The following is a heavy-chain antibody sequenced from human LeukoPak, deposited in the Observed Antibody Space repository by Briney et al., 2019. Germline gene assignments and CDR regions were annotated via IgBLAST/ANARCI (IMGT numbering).Heavy chain of an antibody. Sequence: SVKVSCKGSGGTFSSYAISWGRQAPGQGLEWMGRIIPILGITNYAQKFQDRLTISADESTSTVYMELSSLRSEDTAVYYCARRNEYTTSYHSWGQGTLVTVTS. CDR2: IIPILGIT. D-gene: IGHD1-1*01. J-gene: IGHJ4*02. V-gene: IGHV1-69*04. CDR3: ARRNEYTTSYHS. CDR1: GGTFSSYA.